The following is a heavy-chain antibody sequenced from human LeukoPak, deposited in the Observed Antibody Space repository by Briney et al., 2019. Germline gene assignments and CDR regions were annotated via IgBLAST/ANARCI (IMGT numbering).Heavy chain of an antibody. CDR1: GGTFSSYA. D-gene: IGHD6-13*01. CDR2: IIPIFGTA. V-gene: IGHV1-69*01. CDR3: ASVPYSSSWNNWFDP. Sequence: ASVKVSCKASGGTFSSYAIICVRQAPGQGLEWMGGIIPIFGTANYAQKFQGRVTITEDESTSTAYMELSSLRSEDTAVYYCASVPYSSSWNNWFDPWGQTTLVTVSS. J-gene: IGHJ5*02.